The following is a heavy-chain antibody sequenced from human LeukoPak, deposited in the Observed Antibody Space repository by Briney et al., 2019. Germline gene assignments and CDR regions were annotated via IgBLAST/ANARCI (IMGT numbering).Heavy chain of an antibody. Sequence: TGGSLRLSCAASGFTFKNYWMHWVRQAPGKGLVWVSRINGDGSGITYADSVKGRFTISRDNAKNTLNLQMNSLRAEDTAVYFCAGGPASSNFYVGDNWGQGTLVTVSS. CDR3: AGGPASSNFYVGDN. D-gene: IGHD6-19*01. CDR1: GFTFKNYW. V-gene: IGHV3-74*03. CDR2: INGDGSGI. J-gene: IGHJ4*02.